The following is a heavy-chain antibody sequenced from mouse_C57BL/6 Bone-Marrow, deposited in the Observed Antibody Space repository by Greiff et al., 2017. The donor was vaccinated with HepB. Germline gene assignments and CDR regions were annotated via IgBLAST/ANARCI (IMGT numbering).Heavy chain of an antibody. Sequence: LQQPGAELVRPGTSVKVSCKASGYAFTNYLIEWVKQRPGQGLEWIGVINPGSGGTIYNEKFKGKATLTADKSSSTAYMQLSSLTSEDSAVYFCARGVYDGYYAPFDYWGQGTTLTVSS. CDR3: ARGVYDGYYAPFDY. J-gene: IGHJ2*01. CDR1: GYAFTNYL. V-gene: IGHV1-54*01. D-gene: IGHD2-3*01. CDR2: INPGSGGT.